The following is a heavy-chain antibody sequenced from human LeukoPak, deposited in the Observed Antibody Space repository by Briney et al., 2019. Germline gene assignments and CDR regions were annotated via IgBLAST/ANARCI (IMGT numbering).Heavy chain of an antibody. CDR1: GYTFTCYY. J-gene: IGHJ6*03. Sequence: ASVKVSCKASGYTFTCYYMHWVRQAPGQGLEWMGWSNPNSGGTNYAQKFQGRVTMTRDTSISTAYMELSRLRSDDTAVYYCARENYYYDSSGYYYIYYMDVWGKGTTVTVSS. CDR3: ARENYYYDSSGYYYIYYMDV. V-gene: IGHV1-2*02. D-gene: IGHD3-22*01. CDR2: SNPNSGGT.